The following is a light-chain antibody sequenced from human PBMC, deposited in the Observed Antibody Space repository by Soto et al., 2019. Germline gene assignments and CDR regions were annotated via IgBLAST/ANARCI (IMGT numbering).Light chain of an antibody. V-gene: IGLV2-14*01. CDR2: KVD. CDR3: SSYTTVPSPQWV. Sequence: QSALTQPASVSGSPGQSITISCTGSSSDIGGYKYVSWYQHFPGKAPKLIIYKVDNRPSGISDRFSASKSGNTASLTISGLQAEDEAHYYCSSYTTVPSPQWVFAGGTKLTVL. J-gene: IGLJ3*02. CDR1: SSDIGGYKY.